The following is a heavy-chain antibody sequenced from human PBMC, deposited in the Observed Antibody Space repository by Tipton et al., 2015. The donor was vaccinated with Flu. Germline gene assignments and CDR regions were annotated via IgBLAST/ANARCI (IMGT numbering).Heavy chain of an antibody. D-gene: IGHD4-11*01. CDR2: ICPGSP. CDR3: ARRDFSNYVSEPKNWFDL. J-gene: IGHJ5*01. Sequence: TLSLTCSVSGASVGSPYCWGRVRQPPGKGLEWIGNICPGSPYYNPSLRSRVTISVARAKAQFSLRLTSVTAADTAVYFCARRDFSNYVSEPKNWFDLWGQGTLVTVSS. V-gene: IGHV4-38-2*01. CDR1: GASVGSPYC.